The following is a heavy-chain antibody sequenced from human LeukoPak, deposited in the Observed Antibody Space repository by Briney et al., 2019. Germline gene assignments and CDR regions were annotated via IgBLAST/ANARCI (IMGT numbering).Heavy chain of an antibody. Sequence: GGSLRLSCAASGFTFSSYAMSWVRQAPGKGLEWVAVISYDGSNKYYADSVKGRFTISRDNSKNTLYLQMNSLRAEDTGVYYCAREGATYYDFWSGRGGFDPWGQGTLVTVSS. J-gene: IGHJ5*02. CDR1: GFTFSSYA. CDR2: ISYDGSNK. CDR3: AREGATYYDFWSGRGGFDP. D-gene: IGHD3-3*01. V-gene: IGHV3-30*03.